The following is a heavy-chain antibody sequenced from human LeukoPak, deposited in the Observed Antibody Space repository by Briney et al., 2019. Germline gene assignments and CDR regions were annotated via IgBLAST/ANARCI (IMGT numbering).Heavy chain of an antibody. CDR1: GFTVSTKY. CDR2: IYSGGDT. CDR3: ARVGDHYHWYFDL. D-gene: IGHD3-10*01. V-gene: IGHV3-53*01. Sequence: PGGSLTLSCAASGFTVSTKYMNWVRQAPGKGLEWVSIIYSGGDTHYTDSVRGRFTISRDNSKNTLYLQMNSLRTEDTAVYYCARVGDHYHWYFDLWGRGTLVTVSS. J-gene: IGHJ2*01.